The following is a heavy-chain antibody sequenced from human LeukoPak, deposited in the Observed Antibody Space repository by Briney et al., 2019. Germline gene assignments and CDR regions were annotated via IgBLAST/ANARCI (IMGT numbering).Heavy chain of an antibody. V-gene: IGHV1-24*01. CDR3: ATGPQWYYDSSGYPLDY. J-gene: IGHJ4*02. CDR1: GYTLTELS. Sequence: ASVKVSCKASGYTLTELSMHWVRQAPGKGLEWMGGFDPEDGETIYAQKFQGRVTMTEDTSTDTAYMELSSLRSEDTAVYYCATGPQWYYDSSGYPLDYWGQGTLVTVSS. CDR2: FDPEDGET. D-gene: IGHD3-22*01.